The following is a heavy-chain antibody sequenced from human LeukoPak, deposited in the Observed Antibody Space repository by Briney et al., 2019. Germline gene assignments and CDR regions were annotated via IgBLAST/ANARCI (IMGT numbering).Heavy chain of an antibody. V-gene: IGHV3-21*06. CDR1: GFTFSSYS. J-gene: IGHJ6*03. CDR2: ITRSNYI. D-gene: IGHD2-15*01. Sequence: GGSLRLSCAASGFTFSSYSMNWVRQAPGKGLEWVSSITRSNYIYYADSVKGRFTISRDNAKNSLYLQMNSLRAEDTAVYYCAKGAKRLGYCSGGTCYSNYDYYYMDVWGKGTTVTISS. CDR3: AKGAKRLGYCSGGTCYSNYDYYYMDV.